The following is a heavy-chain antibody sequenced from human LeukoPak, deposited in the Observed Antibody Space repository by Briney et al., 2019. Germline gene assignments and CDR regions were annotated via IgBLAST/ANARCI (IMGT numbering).Heavy chain of an antibody. J-gene: IGHJ4*02. D-gene: IGHD3-10*01. CDR1: GFTFSNAW. CDR3: AGEPSSGSYYFDY. CDR2: ISSSSSYT. V-gene: IGHV3-11*05. Sequence: PGGSLRLSCAASGFTFSNAWMSWVRQAPGKGLGWVSYISSSSSYTNYADFVKGRFTISRDNAKNSLYLQMNSLRAEDTAVYYCAGEPSSGSYYFDYWGQGTLVTVSS.